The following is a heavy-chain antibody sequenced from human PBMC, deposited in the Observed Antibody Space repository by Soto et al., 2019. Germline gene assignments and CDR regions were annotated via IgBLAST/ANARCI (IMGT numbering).Heavy chain of an antibody. J-gene: IGHJ4*02. D-gene: IGHD1-26*01. CDR1: GFTFSNYA. CDR2: IRETGNT. CDR3: AKQQMGVIRALDY. Sequence: EVQILQSGGGLEQPGGSLRLSCAASGFTFSNYAMSWIRQAPGKGLEWVSTIRETGNTYYADSVRGRFATSRDNSENTLYLQMCSLRAEDTAEYYCAKQQMGVIRALDYWGQGTLVTVSS. V-gene: IGHV3-23*01.